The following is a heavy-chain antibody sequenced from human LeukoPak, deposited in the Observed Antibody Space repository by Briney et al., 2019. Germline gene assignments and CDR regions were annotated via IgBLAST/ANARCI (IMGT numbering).Heavy chain of an antibody. CDR2: INHSGRT. D-gene: IGHD2-2*01. CDR1: GESFSGYY. CDR3: ARNREPAATIDY. Sequence: SETLSLTXAVYGESFSGYYWNWIRQPPGKGLEWIGEINHSGRTNYNPSLKSRVTISVDTSKNQISLKLTSMTAADTAVYYCARNREPAATIDYWGQGTLVTVSS. V-gene: IGHV4-34*01. J-gene: IGHJ4*02.